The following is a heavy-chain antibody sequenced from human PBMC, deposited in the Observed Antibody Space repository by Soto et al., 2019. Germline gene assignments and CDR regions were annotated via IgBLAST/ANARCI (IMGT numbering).Heavy chain of an antibody. CDR3: ARDQGILYSYGPLEYYYYGMDV. J-gene: IGHJ6*02. Sequence: QVQLVESGGGVVQPGRSLRLSCAASGFTFSSYGMHWVRQAPGKGLEWVAVIWYDGSNKYYADSVKGRFTISRDNSKNTLYLQMNSLRAEDTAVYYCARDQGILYSYGPLEYYYYGMDVWGQGTTVTVSS. CDR2: IWYDGSNK. CDR1: GFTFSSYG. D-gene: IGHD5-18*01. V-gene: IGHV3-33*01.